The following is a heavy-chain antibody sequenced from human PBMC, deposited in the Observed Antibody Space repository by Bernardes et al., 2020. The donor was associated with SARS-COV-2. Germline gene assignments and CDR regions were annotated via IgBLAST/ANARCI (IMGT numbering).Heavy chain of an antibody. V-gene: IGHV4-4*07. CDR2: IYTSGST. J-gene: IGHJ4*02. Sequence: SETLSLTCTVSGGSISSYYWSWIRQPAGKGLEWIGLIYTSGSTNYNPSLKSRVTVSVDTSKNQLSLKLSSVTAADTAVYYCARVSPQGTAYYHFDYWGQGTLVTVSS. CDR1: GGSISSYY. D-gene: IGHD3-9*01. CDR3: ARVSPQGTAYYHFDY.